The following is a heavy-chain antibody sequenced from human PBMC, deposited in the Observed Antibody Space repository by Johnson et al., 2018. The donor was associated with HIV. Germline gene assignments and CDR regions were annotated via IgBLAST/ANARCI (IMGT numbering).Heavy chain of an antibody. CDR2: ISYDGSNT. D-gene: IGHD6-6*01. CDR1: GFTFSSYA. CDR3: ARDAGSSSSWGAFDI. Sequence: QVQLVESGGGVVQPGRSLRLSCAASGFTFSSYAMHWVRQAPGKGLGCVAVISYDGSNTYYADSVKGRFTISRDNSKNTLYLQMNSLRAEDTAVYYCARDAGSSSSWGAFDIWGQGTMVTVSS. V-gene: IGHV3-30-3*01. J-gene: IGHJ3*02.